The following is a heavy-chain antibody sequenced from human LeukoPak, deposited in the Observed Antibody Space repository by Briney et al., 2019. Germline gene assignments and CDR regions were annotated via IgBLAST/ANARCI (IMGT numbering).Heavy chain of an antibody. D-gene: IGHD3-22*01. CDR2: IWYDGSNK. J-gene: IGHJ4*02. V-gene: IGHV3-33*06. CDR3: AKDQARNYYDSSGFDY. Sequence: GRSLRLSCAASGFTFSSYGMHWVRQAPGKGLEWVAVIWYDGSNKYYADSVKVRFTISRDNSKNTLYLQMNSLRAEDTAVYYCAKDQARNYYDSSGFDYWGQGTLVTVSS. CDR1: GFTFSSYG.